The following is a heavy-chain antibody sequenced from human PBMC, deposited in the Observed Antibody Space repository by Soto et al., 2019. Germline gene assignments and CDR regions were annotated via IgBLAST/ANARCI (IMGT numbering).Heavy chain of an antibody. CDR2: INSDGSST. CDR3: ARATRYCSGGSCLNWFDP. CDR1: GFTFSSYW. V-gene: IGHV3-74*01. J-gene: IGHJ5*02. Sequence: EVQLVESGGGLVQPGGSLRLSCAASGFTFSSYWMHWVRQAPGKGLVWVSRINSDGSSTSYADSVKGRFTISRDNAKNTLYLQMNSLRAEDTAVYNCARATRYCSGGSCLNWFDPWGQGTLVTVSS. D-gene: IGHD2-15*01.